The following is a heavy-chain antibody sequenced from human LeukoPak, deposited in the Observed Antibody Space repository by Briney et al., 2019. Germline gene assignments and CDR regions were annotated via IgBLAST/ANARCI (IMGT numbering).Heavy chain of an antibody. Sequence: ASVTVSLTSSVYTFTVYYMHWVRHAPAQGLAWMGWINPNSGGTNYSQKFQGRVTMPRDTSIRTAYMELSRLRSDDTAVYYCARGHDYRRIFDYWGQGTLVTVSS. D-gene: IGHD4-11*01. CDR1: VYTFTVYY. V-gene: IGHV1-2*02. J-gene: IGHJ4*02. CDR2: INPNSGGT. CDR3: ARGHDYRRIFDY.